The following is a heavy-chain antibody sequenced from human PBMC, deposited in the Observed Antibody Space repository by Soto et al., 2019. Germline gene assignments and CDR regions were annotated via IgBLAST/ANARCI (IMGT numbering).Heavy chain of an antibody. V-gene: IGHV3-23*01. J-gene: IGHJ4*02. CDR1: GFTFSSYA. CDR3: AKRRGAGGHFDY. CDR2: VSIGGST. D-gene: IGHD2-15*01. Sequence: DVQLLESGGGLVQPEGSLRLSCAASGFTFSSYAMGWVRQGPGKGLEWVAVVSIGGSTHYADSGRGRFTISSDNSTNPLSLQLNSLTAEDTAVYFCAKRRGAGGHFDYWGQGALVTVSS.